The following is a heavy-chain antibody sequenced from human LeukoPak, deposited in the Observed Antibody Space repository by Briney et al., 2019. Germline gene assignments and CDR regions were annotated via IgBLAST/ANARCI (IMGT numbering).Heavy chain of an antibody. Sequence: GGSLRLSCAASGFTFSSYEMNWVRQAPGKGLEWISYISSSGSTIYYADSVKGRFTISRDNAKNSLYLQMNSLRAEDTAVYYCARDLMRDRSDYWGQGTLVTVSS. J-gene: IGHJ4*02. CDR2: ISSSGSTI. CDR3: ARDLMRDRSDY. CDR1: GFTFSSYE. V-gene: IGHV3-48*03. D-gene: IGHD3-16*01.